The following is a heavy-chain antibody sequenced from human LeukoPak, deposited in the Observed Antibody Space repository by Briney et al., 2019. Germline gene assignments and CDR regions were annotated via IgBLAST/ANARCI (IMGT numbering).Heavy chain of an antibody. D-gene: IGHD4-17*01. CDR1: GGSFSGYY. CDR2: INHSGST. CDR3: ARRYGDYASTYYFDY. Sequence: SETLSLTCAVYGGSFSGYYWSWIRQPPGKGLEWIGEINHSGSTNYNPSLKSRVTISVDTSKNQFSLKLSSVTAADTAVYYCARRYGDYASTYYFDYWGQGTLVTVPS. J-gene: IGHJ4*02. V-gene: IGHV4-34*01.